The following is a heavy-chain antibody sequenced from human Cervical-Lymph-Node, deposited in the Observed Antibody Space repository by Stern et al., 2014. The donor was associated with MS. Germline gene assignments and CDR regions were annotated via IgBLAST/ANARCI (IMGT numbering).Heavy chain of an antibody. CDR1: GFKFDDFV. V-gene: IGHV3-9*01. CDR2: LGWNSEGR. CDR3: AKADDYAAGIDA. Sequence: QLVESGGGMVQPGRSLRISCEASGFKFDDFVMHWVRQAPGKGLEWVSGLGWNSEGRGYADSVQGRFTISRDNAKSSLYLQMNSLTAEDTALYYCAKADDYAAGIDAWGQGTLVVVSS. J-gene: IGHJ5*02. D-gene: IGHD3-16*01.